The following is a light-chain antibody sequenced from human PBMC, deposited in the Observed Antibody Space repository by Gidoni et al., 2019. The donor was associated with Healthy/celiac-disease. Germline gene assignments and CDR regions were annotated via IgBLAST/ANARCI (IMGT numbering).Light chain of an antibody. Sequence: IQLTQSPSSLSASVGDRVTITCRASQGISSYLAWYQQKPGKAPKLLIYAASTVQSGVPSRFSGSGSGTDFTLTISSLQPEDFATYYCQQLNSYPSVTFGGGTKVEIK. V-gene: IGKV1-9*01. CDR2: AAS. CDR3: QQLNSYPSVT. CDR1: QGISSY. J-gene: IGKJ4*01.